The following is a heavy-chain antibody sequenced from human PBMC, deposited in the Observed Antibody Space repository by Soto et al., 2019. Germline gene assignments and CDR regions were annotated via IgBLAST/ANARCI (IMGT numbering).Heavy chain of an antibody. CDR2: IWYDGSNK. V-gene: IGHV3-33*01. CDR1: GFTFSSYG. Sequence: GGSLRLSCAASGFTFSSYGMHWVRQAPGKGLEWVAVIWYDGSNKYYADSVKGRFTVSRDNSNNILYLQMNSLRAEDTAMYYCARLQQFRSFDYWGQGTPVTVSS. CDR3: ARLQQFRSFDY. D-gene: IGHD6-13*01. J-gene: IGHJ4*02.